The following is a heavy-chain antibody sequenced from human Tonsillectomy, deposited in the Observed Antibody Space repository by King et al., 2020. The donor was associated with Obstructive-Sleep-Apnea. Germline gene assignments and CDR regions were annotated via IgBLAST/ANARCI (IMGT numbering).Heavy chain of an antibody. J-gene: IGHJ5*02. D-gene: IGHD5-12*01. CDR3: ARVRYSGYDWFDP. CDR1: GFTFSSYS. Sequence: VQLVESGGGLVKPGGSLRLSCAASGFTFSSYSMNWVRQAPGKGLEWVSSISSSSSYIYYADSVKGRFTISRDNAKNSLYLQMNSLRAEDTAVYYCARVRYSGYDWFDPWGQGTLVTVSS. CDR2: ISSSSSYI. V-gene: IGHV3-21*01.